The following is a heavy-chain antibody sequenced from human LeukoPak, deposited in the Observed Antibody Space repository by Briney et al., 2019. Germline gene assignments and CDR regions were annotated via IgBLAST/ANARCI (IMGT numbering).Heavy chain of an antibody. D-gene: IGHD3-10*01. J-gene: IGHJ4*02. CDR1: GYTLTELS. CDR3: ATGSRGSGSYTTPRPLDY. CDR2: FDPEDGET. V-gene: IGHV1-24*01. Sequence: ASVKVSCKVSGYTLTELSMHWVRQAPGKGLEWMGGFDPEDGETIYAQKFQGRVTVTEDTSTDTAYMELSSLRSEDTAVYYCATGSRGSGSYTTPRPLDYWGQGTLVTVSS.